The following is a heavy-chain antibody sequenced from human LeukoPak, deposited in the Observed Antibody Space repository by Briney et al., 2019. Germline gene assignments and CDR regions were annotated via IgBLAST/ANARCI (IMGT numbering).Heavy chain of an antibody. Sequence: GGSLRLSCAASGFTFSSYAMSWVRQAPGKGLEWVSAISGSGGSTYYADSVKGRFTISRDNSKNTLYLQMNSLRAEDTAVYYCAKDGTYDYVWGSYRREGAFDYWGQGTWSPSPQ. CDR1: GFTFSSYA. V-gene: IGHV3-23*01. J-gene: IGHJ4*02. CDR3: AKDGTYDYVWGSYRREGAFDY. D-gene: IGHD3-16*02. CDR2: ISGSGGST.